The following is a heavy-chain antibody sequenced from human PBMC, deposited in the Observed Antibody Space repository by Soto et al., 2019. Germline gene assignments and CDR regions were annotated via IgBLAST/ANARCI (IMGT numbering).Heavy chain of an antibody. CDR3: ARSSTYYDFWSGSTGTRGVTDYYYYGMDV. Sequence: SVKVSCKASGGTFSSYAISWVRQAPGQRLEWMGGIIPIFGTANYAQKFQGRVTITADESTSTAYMELSSLRSEDTAVYYCARSSTYYDFWSGSTGTRGVTDYYYYGMDVWGQGTTVTVSS. D-gene: IGHD3-3*01. J-gene: IGHJ6*02. CDR1: GGTFSSYA. CDR2: IIPIFGTA. V-gene: IGHV1-69*13.